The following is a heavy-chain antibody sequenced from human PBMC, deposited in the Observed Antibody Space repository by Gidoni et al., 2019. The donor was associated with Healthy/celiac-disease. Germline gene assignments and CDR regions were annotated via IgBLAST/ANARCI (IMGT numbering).Heavy chain of an antibody. CDR2: IKSKTDDGTT. V-gene: IGHV3-15*07. Sequence: EVQLVESGGGLVTPGGSLRLSCEASGFPFSNAWKNWVRQAPGKGLEWFGRIKSKTDDGTTDFDAPVKGRFTISRDDAKNTLYLQMNSLKTEDTAVYYCTTEMGLLYYGMDVWGQGTTVTVSS. D-gene: IGHD2-15*01. J-gene: IGHJ6*02. CDR1: GFPFSNAW. CDR3: TTEMGLLYYGMDV.